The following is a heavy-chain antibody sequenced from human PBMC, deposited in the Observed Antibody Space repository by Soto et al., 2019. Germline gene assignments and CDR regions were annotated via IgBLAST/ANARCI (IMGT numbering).Heavy chain of an antibody. V-gene: IGHV3-48*01. CDR1: GFTFSSYS. CDR2: ISSSSSTI. Sequence: EVQLVESGGGLVQPGGSLRLSCAASGFTFSSYSMNWVRQAPGKGQEWVSYISSSSSTIYYADSVKGRFTISRDNAKNSLYLQMNSLRAEDTAVYYCARDKGRSPLDYWGQGTLVTVSS. D-gene: IGHD2-15*01. J-gene: IGHJ4*02. CDR3: ARDKGRSPLDY.